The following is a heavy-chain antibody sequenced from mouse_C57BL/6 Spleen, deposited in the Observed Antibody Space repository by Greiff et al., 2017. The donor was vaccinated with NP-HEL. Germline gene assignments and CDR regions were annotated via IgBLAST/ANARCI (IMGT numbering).Heavy chain of an antibody. CDR2: INYDGSST. J-gene: IGHJ1*03. Sequence: DVKLQASEGGLVQPGSSMKLSCTASGFTFSDYYMAWVRQVPEKGLEWVANINYDGSSTYYLDSLKSRFIISRDNAKNILYLQMSSLKSEDTATYYCARGLTGTWYFDVWGTGTTVTVSS. CDR1: GFTFSDYY. V-gene: IGHV5-16*01. CDR3: ARGLTGTWYFDV. D-gene: IGHD4-1*01.